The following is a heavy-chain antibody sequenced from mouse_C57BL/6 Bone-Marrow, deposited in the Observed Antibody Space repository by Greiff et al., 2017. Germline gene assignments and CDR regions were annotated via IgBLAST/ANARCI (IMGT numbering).Heavy chain of an antibody. V-gene: IGHV3-6*01. Sequence: EVKLQESGPGLVKPSQSLSLTCSVTGYSITSGYYWHWIRQIPGNKLEWMGYISNNGSNNYNPSLKNRISITRHPSTNQFFLKLHSVTTADTDTYFCSSTSLTYGYDCDYGGQGTTLTVSS. D-gene: IGHD2-2*01. CDR3: SSTSLTYGYDCDY. CDR1: GYSITSGYY. J-gene: IGHJ2*01. CDR2: ISNNGSN.